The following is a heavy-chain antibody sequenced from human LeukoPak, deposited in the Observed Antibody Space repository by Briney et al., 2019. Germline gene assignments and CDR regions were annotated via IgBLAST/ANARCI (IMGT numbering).Heavy chain of an antibody. CDR2: MKQDGSEI. Sequence: PGGSLRLSCAASGFTFSNYWMSWVRQAPGKGLEWVANMKQDGSEINYVDSVKGRFTISRDNAKNSLYLQMNSLRVEDTAVYYCARVSGDGESSYRALDIWGQGTMVTVSS. V-gene: IGHV3-7*01. CDR3: ARVSGDGESSYRALDI. CDR1: GFTFSNYW. D-gene: IGHD1-26*01. J-gene: IGHJ3*02.